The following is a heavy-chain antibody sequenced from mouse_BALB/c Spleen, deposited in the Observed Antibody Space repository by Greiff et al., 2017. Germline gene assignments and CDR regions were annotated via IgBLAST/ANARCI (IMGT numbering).Heavy chain of an antibody. CDR2: IDPANGNT. CDR1: GFNIKDTY. CDR3: AILRYYAMDY. D-gene: IGHD1-1*01. Sequence: VQLQQSGAELVKPGASIKLSCTASGFNIKDTYMHWVKQRPEQGLEWIGRIDPANGNTKYDPKFQGKATLTVDKSSSTAYMELRSLTSEDSAVYYCAILRYYAMDYWGQGTSVTVSS. V-gene: IGHV14-3*02. J-gene: IGHJ4*01.